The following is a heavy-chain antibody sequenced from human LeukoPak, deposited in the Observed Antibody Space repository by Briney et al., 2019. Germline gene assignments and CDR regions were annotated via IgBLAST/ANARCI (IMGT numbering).Heavy chain of an antibody. D-gene: IGHD3-16*01. CDR3: GKEGGA. Sequence: GGSLRLSCAASGFRFSDFTMTLVRRAPGKGPEWVSAIGGRGGSTYYADSLVGRFIISRDNSKDMVYLQMNSLKVEDTATYYCGKEGGAWGQGTKVTVSS. J-gene: IGHJ5*02. CDR1: GFRFSDFT. CDR2: IGGRGGST. V-gene: IGHV3-23*01.